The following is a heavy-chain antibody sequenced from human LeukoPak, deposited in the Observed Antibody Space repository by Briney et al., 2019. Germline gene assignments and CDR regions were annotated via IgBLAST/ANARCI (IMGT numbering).Heavy chain of an antibody. CDR2: VKTDGSST. CDR3: AKDYSIAAADETFDY. V-gene: IGHV3-74*01. D-gene: IGHD6-13*01. CDR1: GFTLSSYW. J-gene: IGHJ4*02. Sequence: PGGSLRLSCAASGFTLSSYWMHWVRQAPGKGLVWVSRVKTDGSSTSYADSVKGRFTISRDNAKNTLYLQMNSLRAEDTAVYYCAKDYSIAAADETFDYWGQGTLVTVSS.